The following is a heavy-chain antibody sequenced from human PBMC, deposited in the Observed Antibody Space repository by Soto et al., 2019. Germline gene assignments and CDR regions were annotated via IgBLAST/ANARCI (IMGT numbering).Heavy chain of an antibody. J-gene: IGHJ4*02. Sequence: SETLSLTCTVSGGSISSYYWSWIRQPPGKGLEWIGYIYYSGSTNYNPSLKSRVTISVDTSKNQFSLKLSSVTAADTVVYYCARTDSGTYGDHFDYWGQGTLVTVSS. D-gene: IGHD1-26*01. CDR2: IYYSGST. CDR1: GGSISSYY. CDR3: ARTDSGTYGDHFDY. V-gene: IGHV4-59*01.